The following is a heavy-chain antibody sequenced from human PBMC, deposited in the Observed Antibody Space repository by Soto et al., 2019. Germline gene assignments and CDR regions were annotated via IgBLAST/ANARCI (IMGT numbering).Heavy chain of an antibody. Sequence: SSAKVPCKAFGGNFISSDVSWVRQAIGQRLPWPGWMNPGSGQTGYAQKFHGRVTMTRDTSIATAYLQLSSTRSDETAIHYWARMETFGSLSWFDPWGHGTLVTGSS. D-gene: IGHD3-16*01. CDR2: MNPGSGQT. J-gene: IGHJ5*02. CDR3: ARMETFGSLSWFDP. CDR1: GGNFISSD. V-gene: IGHV1-8*01.